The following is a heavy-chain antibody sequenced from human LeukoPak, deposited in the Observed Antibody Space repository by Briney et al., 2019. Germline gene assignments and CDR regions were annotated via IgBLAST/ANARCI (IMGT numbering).Heavy chain of an antibody. D-gene: IGHD1-14*01. V-gene: IGHV5-51*01. J-gene: IGHJ5*02. Sequence: GESLKISCKGSGYSFINYWIGWVRQMPGKGLEWMGITYPSDSETRYSLSFQGQVTISADKSISTAYLQWSSLKASDTAMYYCARQVSENNWFDPWGQGTLVTVSS. CDR2: TYPSDSET. CDR1: GYSFINYW. CDR3: ARQVSENNWFDP.